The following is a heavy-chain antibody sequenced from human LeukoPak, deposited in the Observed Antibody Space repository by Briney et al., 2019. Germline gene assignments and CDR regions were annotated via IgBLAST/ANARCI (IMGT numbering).Heavy chain of an antibody. J-gene: IGHJ4*02. Sequence: GGSLRLSCAASGLTFNTYSMNWVRQAPGKGLEWVSYISSSGSTIYYADSVKGRFTISRDNSKNTLYLQMNSLRAEDTAVYYCAKPMGWHMVRGVITSFPFDYWGQGTLVTVSS. V-gene: IGHV3-48*01. CDR2: ISSSGSTI. CDR3: AKPMGWHMVRGVITSFPFDY. CDR1: GLTFNTYS. D-gene: IGHD3-10*01.